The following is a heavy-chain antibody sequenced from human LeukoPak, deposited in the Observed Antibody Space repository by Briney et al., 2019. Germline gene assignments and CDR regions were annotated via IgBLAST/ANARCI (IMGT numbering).Heavy chain of an antibody. Sequence: GGSLRLSCAASGFTFDDYAMHWVRQAPGKGLEWVSGISWNSGSIGYADSVKGRFTISRDNAKNSLYLQMNSLRAEDTALYYCAKDISRYYDSSGYSYFDYWGQGTLVTVSS. V-gene: IGHV3-9*01. CDR2: ISWNSGSI. CDR3: AKDISRYYDSSGYSYFDY. CDR1: GFTFDDYA. J-gene: IGHJ4*02. D-gene: IGHD3-22*01.